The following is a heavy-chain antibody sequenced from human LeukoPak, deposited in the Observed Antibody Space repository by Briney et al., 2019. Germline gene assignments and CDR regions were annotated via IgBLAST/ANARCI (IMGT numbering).Heavy chain of an antibody. V-gene: IGHV3-20*04. D-gene: IGHD7-27*01. J-gene: IGHJ4*02. CDR2: IHWNGGSP. CDR3: ASVDAISHTDWGFGGHSNNFDY. Sequence: PGGSLRLSCAASGFTFDDYDMSWVRQAPGKGLEWVSGIHWNGGSPGYADSVKGRFTISRDNAKNSLYLQMNSLRAEDTALYYCASVDAISHTDWGFGGHSNNFDYWGQGTLVTVSS. CDR1: GFTFDDYD.